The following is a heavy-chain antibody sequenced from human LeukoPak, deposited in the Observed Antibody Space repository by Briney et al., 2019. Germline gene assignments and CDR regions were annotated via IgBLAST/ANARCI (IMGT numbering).Heavy chain of an antibody. CDR1: GYTFTSYG. Sequence: ASVKVSCKASGYTFTSYGISWVRQAPGQGLEWMGWISAYNGNTNYAQKLQGRVTMTTDTSTSTAYMELRSLRSDDTAVYYCARDRTVTGRDRDFAYWGQGTLVTVSS. D-gene: IGHD1-20*01. V-gene: IGHV1-18*01. J-gene: IGHJ4*02. CDR2: ISAYNGNT. CDR3: ARDRTVTGRDRDFAY.